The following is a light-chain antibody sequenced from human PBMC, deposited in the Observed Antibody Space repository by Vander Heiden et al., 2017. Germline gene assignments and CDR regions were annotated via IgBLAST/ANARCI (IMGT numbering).Light chain of an antibody. CDR1: QGISSY. V-gene: IGKV1-8*01. Sequence: LRMPSPPSSISASTGDRVTITCRASQGISSYLAWYQQKPGKAPKLLIDVASTLQSGVTSRFSGSGSGTDFTLTIGFLQSEDFASYYCQQYYNYPRTFGQGTKVEIK. CDR3: QQYYNYPRT. J-gene: IGKJ1*01. CDR2: VAS.